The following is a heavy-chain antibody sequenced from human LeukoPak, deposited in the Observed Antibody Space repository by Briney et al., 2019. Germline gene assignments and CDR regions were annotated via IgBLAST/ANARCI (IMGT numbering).Heavy chain of an antibody. V-gene: IGHV1-24*01. Sequence: ASVKVSCKVSGSTLTELSMHWVRQAPGEGLEWMGGFDPEDGETIYAQKFQGRVTMTEDTSTDTAYMEVSSLRSEDTAVYYCAPSWGSSGWYSWFDPWGQGTLVTVSS. CDR3: APSWGSSGWYSWFDP. D-gene: IGHD6-19*01. CDR2: FDPEDGET. CDR1: GSTLTELS. J-gene: IGHJ5*02.